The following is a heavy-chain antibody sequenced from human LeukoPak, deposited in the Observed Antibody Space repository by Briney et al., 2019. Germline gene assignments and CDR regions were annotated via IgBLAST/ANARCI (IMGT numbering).Heavy chain of an antibody. Sequence: ASVKVSCKASGYTFTNFGISWVRQAPGQGLEWMGWISAYNGNTNYAQKLQGRVTMTTDTSTSTAYMELRSLRSDDTAVYYCARVSPLYSSSWHYYYMDVWGKGTTVTISS. CDR2: ISAYNGNT. J-gene: IGHJ6*03. D-gene: IGHD6-13*01. V-gene: IGHV1-18*01. CDR1: GYTFTNFG. CDR3: ARVSPLYSSSWHYYYMDV.